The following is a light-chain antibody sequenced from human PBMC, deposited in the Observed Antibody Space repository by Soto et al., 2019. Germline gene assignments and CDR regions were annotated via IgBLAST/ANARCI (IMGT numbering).Light chain of an antibody. CDR1: QSISSW. J-gene: IGKJ5*01. V-gene: IGKV1-5*01. CDR2: AAS. CDR3: QQLHGYPIT. Sequence: IRMTQSPSTLSASVGDRVTITCRASQSISSWLAWYQQKPGKAPKLLIYAASNFQSGVPSRFSGSGSGTHFTLTISSLQPEDFATYYCQQLHGYPITFGQGTRLEIK.